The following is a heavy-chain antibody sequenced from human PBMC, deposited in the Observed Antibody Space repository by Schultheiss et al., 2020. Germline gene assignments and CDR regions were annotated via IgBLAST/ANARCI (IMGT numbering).Heavy chain of an antibody. D-gene: IGHD3-3*01. Sequence: GGSLRLSCAASGFTFKNYAMNWVRQAPGKGLEWVAVIWYDGSNKYYADSVKGRFTISRDDSKNTLYLQMNSLKTEDTAVYYCTTGDFWSGYYPVDGMDVWGQGTTVTVSS. CDR2: IWYDGSNK. J-gene: IGHJ6*01. V-gene: IGHV3-33*08. CDR1: GFTFKNYA. CDR3: TTGDFWSGYYPVDGMDV.